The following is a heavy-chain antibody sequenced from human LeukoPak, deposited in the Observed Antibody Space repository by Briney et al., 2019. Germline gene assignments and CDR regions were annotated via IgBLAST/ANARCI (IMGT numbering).Heavy chain of an antibody. J-gene: IGHJ4*02. V-gene: IGHV4-59*01. CDR3: ATIGTYQTT. Sequence: SETLSLTCTVSGGSISSYYWSWIRQPPGKGLEWIAWIYYSGSTNYNPSLKSRVTISLDTSKNQFSLRLSSVTAADTAVYYCATIGTYQTTWGQGTLVTVSS. D-gene: IGHD1-7*01. CDR1: GGSISSYY. CDR2: IYYSGST.